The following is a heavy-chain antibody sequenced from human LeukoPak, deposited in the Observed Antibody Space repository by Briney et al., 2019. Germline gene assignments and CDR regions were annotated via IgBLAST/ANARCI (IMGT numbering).Heavy chain of an antibody. D-gene: IGHD4-17*01. J-gene: IGHJ6*03. CDR3: ARDNGDSYYYYYYIDV. CDR1: GVSISSSSYY. CDR2: IYYSGST. V-gene: IGHV4-39*07. Sequence: TPSETLSLTCTVSGVSISSSSYYWAWLRQPPGKGLEWIGGIYYSGSTYYHSSLKSRVTRSLDTSKNQCSLKLSSVTAADTAVYYCARDNGDSYYYYYYIDVWGEGTTVAVS.